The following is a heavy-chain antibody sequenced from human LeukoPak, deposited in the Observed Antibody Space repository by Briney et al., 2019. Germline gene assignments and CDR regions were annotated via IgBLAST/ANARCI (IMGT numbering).Heavy chain of an antibody. Sequence: PSETLSLTCTVSGGSISSNSYYWGWIRQPPGKGLEWIGSIFHSGSTYYNPSLKSRVTISVDTSENQFSLKLSSVTAADTAVYYCARPLSMYNWNDLGQGTLVTVSS. CDR2: IFHSGST. J-gene: IGHJ4*02. D-gene: IGHD1-20*01. V-gene: IGHV4-39*01. CDR3: ARPLSMYNWND. CDR1: GGSISSNSYY.